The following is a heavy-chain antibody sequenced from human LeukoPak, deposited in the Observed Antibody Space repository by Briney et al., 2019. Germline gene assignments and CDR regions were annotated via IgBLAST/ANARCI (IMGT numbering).Heavy chain of an antibody. V-gene: IGHV1-18*01. CDR1: GGTFSSYG. CDR3: ARVGGGSSGYYQDAFDI. D-gene: IGHD3-22*01. J-gene: IGHJ3*02. CDR2: INAYNGNT. Sequence: GASVKVSCKASGGTFSSYGISWVRQAPGQGLEWMGWINAYNGNTNYAQKLQGRVTMTTDTSTSTAYMELRSLRSDDTAVYYCARVGGGSSGYYQDAFDIWGQGTMVTV.